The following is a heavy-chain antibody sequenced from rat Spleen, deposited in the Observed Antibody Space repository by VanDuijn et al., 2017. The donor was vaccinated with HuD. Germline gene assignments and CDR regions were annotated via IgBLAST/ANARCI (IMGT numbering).Heavy chain of an antibody. CDR2: ISYDGTAT. J-gene: IGHJ1*01. Sequence: EVQVVESGGGLVQPKESLKISCAASGFTFSNAAMYWVRQAPGKGLEWVASISYDGTATYYRDSVKGRFTISRDNAKSTLYLQMNSLRSEDTATYYCARGVYGYNPYWYFDFWGPGTMVTVSS. CDR3: ARGVYGYNPYWYFDF. V-gene: IGHV5-29*01. D-gene: IGHD1-9*01. CDR1: GFTFSNAA.